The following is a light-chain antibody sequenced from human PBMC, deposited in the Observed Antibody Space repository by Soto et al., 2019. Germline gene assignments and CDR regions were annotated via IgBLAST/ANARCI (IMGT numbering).Light chain of an antibody. Sequence: QSVLTQPPSVSWAPGQRVTISCTGSSSNIGAGYDVHWYQQLPGTAPKLLLFGNSNRPSGVPDRFSGSKSGTSAALAITGLQAEDEADYYCQSYDSSLSGSGVFGGGTKLTVL. CDR3: QSYDSSLSGSGV. J-gene: IGLJ2*01. V-gene: IGLV1-40*01. CDR2: GNS. CDR1: SSNIGAGYD.